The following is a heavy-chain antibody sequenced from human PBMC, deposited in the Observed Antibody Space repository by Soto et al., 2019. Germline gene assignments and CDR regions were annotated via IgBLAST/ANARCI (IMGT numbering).Heavy chain of an antibody. CDR3: AGATSHYWYYMDV. CDR2: TYYRTRWYY. D-gene: IGHD1-26*01. CDR1: GDSVSSNSAA. Sequence: SQTLSLTCVISGDSVSSNSAAWNWIRQSPSRGLEWLGRTYYRTRWYYDYAVSVRSRITVNPDTSKNQFSLQLTSVTPEDTAVYYCAGATSHYWYYMDVWGKGTTVTVSS. J-gene: IGHJ6*03. V-gene: IGHV6-1*01.